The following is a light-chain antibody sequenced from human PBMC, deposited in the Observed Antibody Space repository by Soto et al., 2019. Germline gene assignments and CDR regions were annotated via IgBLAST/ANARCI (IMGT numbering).Light chain of an antibody. CDR2: GAS. V-gene: IGKV3-20*01. CDR1: QTVYNDY. J-gene: IGKJ1*01. Sequence: IVLTQSPGTLSLSPGERATLSCRASQTVYNDYLAWYQQKPGQPPRLLISGASKRATGIPDRFSGSGSGTDFSLTISRLWPEDSAVYYCQQYGSSQWTFGQGTKVEIK. CDR3: QQYGSSQWT.